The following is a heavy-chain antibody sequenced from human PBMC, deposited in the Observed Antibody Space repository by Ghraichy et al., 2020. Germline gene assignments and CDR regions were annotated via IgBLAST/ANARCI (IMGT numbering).Heavy chain of an antibody. V-gene: IGHV3-23*01. Sequence: GGSLRLSCAVSGLTFSSNVMSWVRQAPGKGLEWVSTITGGGGSTYYADSVTGRFTISRDNSQNSLHLQMNSLRVEDTALYYCVKDLDAFDVWDQGTMVTV. CDR1: GLTFSSNV. CDR3: VKDLDAFDV. CDR2: ITGGGGST. J-gene: IGHJ3*01.